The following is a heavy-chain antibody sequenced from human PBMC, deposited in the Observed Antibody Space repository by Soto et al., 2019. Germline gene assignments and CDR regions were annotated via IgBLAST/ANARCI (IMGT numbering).Heavy chain of an antibody. CDR2: INGDGRST. V-gene: IGHV3-74*01. Sequence: EVQLVESGGGLVQPGGSLRLSCAASGFTFSDYWMHWVRQAPGKGLGWVAHINGDGRSTRYADSVRGRFTISRDNAKNTVYLQMHALIADDTAVYYGAREKWLVLQWGQGTLVTVSP. CDR3: AREKWLVLQ. CDR1: GFTFSDYW. D-gene: IGHD6-19*01. J-gene: IGHJ4*02.